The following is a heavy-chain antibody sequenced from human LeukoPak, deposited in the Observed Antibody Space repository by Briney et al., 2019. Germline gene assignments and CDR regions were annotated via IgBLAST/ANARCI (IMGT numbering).Heavy chain of an antibody. J-gene: IGHJ1*01. V-gene: IGHV3-74*01. CDR1: GFTFSRYW. Sequence: GGSLRPSCEASGFTFSRYWMDWVRPAPGKGLGWASRIKSDGKTNYANSVKGRFTISRDNDKNTVSLQMNSLRAVDTGVYYCARAPSEVGGYYPEYFRHWGQGTLVTVSS. D-gene: IGHD3-3*01. CDR3: ARAPSEVGGYYPEYFRH. CDR2: IKSDGKT.